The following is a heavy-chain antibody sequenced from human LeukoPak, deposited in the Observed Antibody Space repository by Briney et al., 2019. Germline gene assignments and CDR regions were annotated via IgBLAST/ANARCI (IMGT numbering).Heavy chain of an antibody. CDR2: ISSGAATI. J-gene: IGHJ3*02. CDR3: ARHGMVYVSGDAFDI. V-gene: IGHV3-48*03. Sequence: PGGSLRLSCAASGFTFSSYEMNWVRQAPGRGLEWVSSISSGAATIYYADSVKGRFTISRDNSKNTLYLQMNSLRAEDTAVYYCARHGMVYVSGDAFDIWGQGTMVTVSS. D-gene: IGHD2-8*01. CDR1: GFTFSSYE.